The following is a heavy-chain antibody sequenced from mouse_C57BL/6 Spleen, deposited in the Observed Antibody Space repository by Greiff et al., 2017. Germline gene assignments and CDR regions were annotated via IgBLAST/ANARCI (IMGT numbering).Heavy chain of an antibody. CDR3: ARDYDRGFAY. V-gene: IGHV1-80*01. CDR2: IYPGDGDT. Sequence: QVQLKESGAELVKPGASVKISCKASGYAFSSYWMNWVKQRPGKGLERIGQIYPGDGDTNYNGKFKGKATLTADKSSSTAYMQLSSLTSEDSAVYFCARDYDRGFAYWGQGTLVTVSA. D-gene: IGHD2-4*01. CDR1: GYAFSSYW. J-gene: IGHJ3*01.